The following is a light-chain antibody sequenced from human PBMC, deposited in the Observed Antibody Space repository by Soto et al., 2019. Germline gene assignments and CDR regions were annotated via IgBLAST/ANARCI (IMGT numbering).Light chain of an antibody. CDR2: GAS. CDR1: QSVSSF. J-gene: IGKJ1*01. CDR3: QQYGSSGT. Sequence: EIVMTQSPDTLSVYPGEGATLSCRASQSVSSFLAWYQQGPGQAPRLLIYGASSRATGVPDRLSGSGSGTDFTLTISRLEPEDFAVYYCQQYGSSGTFGQGTKVDIK. V-gene: IGKV3-20*01.